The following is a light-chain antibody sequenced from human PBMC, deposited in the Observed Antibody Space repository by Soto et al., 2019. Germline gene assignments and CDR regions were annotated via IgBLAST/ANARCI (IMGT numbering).Light chain of an antibody. CDR3: QQYGSSPRT. V-gene: IGKV3-20*01. J-gene: IGKJ1*01. CDR1: QSVSSSY. Sequence: EIVLTQSPGALSWSPGERATLSCGASQSVSSSYLAWYQQKPGQAPRLLIYGASTRATGIPDRFSGSGSGTDFTLTISRLEPEDFAVYYCQQYGSSPRTFGQGTKVEIK. CDR2: GAS.